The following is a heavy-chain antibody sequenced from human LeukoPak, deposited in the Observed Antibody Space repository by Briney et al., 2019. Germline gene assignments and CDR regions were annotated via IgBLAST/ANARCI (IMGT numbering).Heavy chain of an antibody. V-gene: IGHV3-30*02. CDR2: IRYDGSNK. CDR1: GFTFSSYG. Sequence: PGGSLRLSCAASGFTFSSYGMHWVRQAPGKGLEWVAFIRYDGSNKYYADSVKGRFTISRDNSKNTLYLQMNSLRAEDTAVYYCARLYDFWSGFGFDPWGQGTLVTVSS. CDR3: ARLYDFWSGFGFDP. J-gene: IGHJ5*02. D-gene: IGHD3-3*01.